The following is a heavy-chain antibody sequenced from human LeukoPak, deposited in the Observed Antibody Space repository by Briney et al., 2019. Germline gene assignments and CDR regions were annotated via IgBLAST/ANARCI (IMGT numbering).Heavy chain of an antibody. J-gene: IGHJ1*01. CDR2: IYPGDSDT. D-gene: IGHD3-10*01. CDR3: ARHASGSYREYFKH. CDR1: GYPFTSYW. V-gene: IGHV5-51*01. Sequence: GEALEISLKGSGYPFTSYWIAWVRQMPGEGLGWMGIIYPGDSDTRYSPSFQGQVTISVDKSINTTYLQWSSLKASDTAMYYCARHASGSYREYFKHWGQGTLVTVSS.